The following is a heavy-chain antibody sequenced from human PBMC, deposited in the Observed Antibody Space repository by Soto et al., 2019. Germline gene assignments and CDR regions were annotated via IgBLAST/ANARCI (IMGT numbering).Heavy chain of an antibody. J-gene: IGHJ4*02. CDR2: IYYSGST. Sequence: SETLSLTCTVSGGSISSSSYYWGWIRQPPGKGLEWIGSIYYSGSTYYNPSLKSRVTISVDTSKNQFSLKLSSVTAADTAVYYCARPYSSGWSGDFDYWGRGTLVTVSS. CDR1: GGSISSSSYY. V-gene: IGHV4-39*01. D-gene: IGHD6-19*01. CDR3: ARPYSSGWSGDFDY.